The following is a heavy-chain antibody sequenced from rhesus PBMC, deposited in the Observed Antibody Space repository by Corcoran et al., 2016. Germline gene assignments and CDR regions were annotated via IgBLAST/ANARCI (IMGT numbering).Heavy chain of an antibody. CDR3: AREGYNTWWYFDL. V-gene: IGHV4-76*01. CDR2: IYGSSGST. Sequence: QVQLQESGPGVVKPSETLSLTCAVSGSSTSSGYDCRWLRQPPGQGLEWLGYIYGSSGSTNYNPSIKNRVTISKDTSKNQFSLKLSSVTAADTAVYYCAREGYNTWWYFDLWGPGTPITISS. J-gene: IGHJ2*01. CDR1: GSSTSSGYD. D-gene: IGHD6-13*01.